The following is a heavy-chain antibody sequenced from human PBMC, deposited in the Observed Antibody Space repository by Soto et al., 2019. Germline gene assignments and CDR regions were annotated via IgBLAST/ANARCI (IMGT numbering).Heavy chain of an antibody. Sequence: GGSLRLSCAASGFTFSSYAMSWVRQAPGKGLEWVSAISGSGGSTYYADSVKGRFTISRDNSKNTLYLQMNSLRAEDTAVYYCAKDRNYCSSTSCYVGDFDYWGQGTLVTLSS. CDR2: ISGSGGST. V-gene: IGHV3-23*01. D-gene: IGHD2-2*01. J-gene: IGHJ4*02. CDR1: GFTFSSYA. CDR3: AKDRNYCSSTSCYVGDFDY.